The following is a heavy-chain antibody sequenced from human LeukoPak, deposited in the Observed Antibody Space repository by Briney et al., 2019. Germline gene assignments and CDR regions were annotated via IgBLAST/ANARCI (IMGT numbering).Heavy chain of an antibody. D-gene: IGHD5-18*01. CDR1: GGTFSSYA. J-gene: IGHJ6*02. Sequence: SVKVSCKASGGTFSSYAISWVRQAPGQGLEWMGGIIPIFGTANYAQKFQGRVTITADESTSTAYMELSSLRSEDTAVYYCARNGQLWSSGRAYYYGMDVWGQGTTVTVSS. CDR2: IIPIFGTA. V-gene: IGHV1-69*13. CDR3: ARNGQLWSSGRAYYYGMDV.